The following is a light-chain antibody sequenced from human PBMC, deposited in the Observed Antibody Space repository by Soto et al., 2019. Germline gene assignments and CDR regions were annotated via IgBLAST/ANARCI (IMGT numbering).Light chain of an antibody. J-gene: IGLJ1*01. CDR1: SNDVGGYNY. Sequence: QAVLTHPASVSWSPGHSITISCTGTSNDVGGYNYVSWYQHHPGKAPKLMIYEASNRPSGVSNRFSGSKSGNTASLTISGLQAGEEADYYCASYTSSSYYVFGTGTKVTVL. CDR2: EAS. V-gene: IGLV2-14*01. CDR3: ASYTSSSYYV.